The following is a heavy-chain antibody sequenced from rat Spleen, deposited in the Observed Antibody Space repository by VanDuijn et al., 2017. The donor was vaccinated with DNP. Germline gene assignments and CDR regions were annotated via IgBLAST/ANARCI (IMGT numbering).Heavy chain of an antibody. CDR3: ASLNNYNWFAY. CDR1: GFTFSYYW. D-gene: IGHD1-10*01. V-gene: IGHV5-7*01. CDR2: ISYDGTRT. J-gene: IGHJ3*01. Sequence: EVQLVESGGDLVQPGRSLKLSCVASGFTFSYYWMAWIRQVPKKGLEWVATISYDGTRTYYRASVKGRFTISRDNSKNTQYLQMDSLRSEDMATYYCASLNNYNWFAYWGQGTLVTVSS.